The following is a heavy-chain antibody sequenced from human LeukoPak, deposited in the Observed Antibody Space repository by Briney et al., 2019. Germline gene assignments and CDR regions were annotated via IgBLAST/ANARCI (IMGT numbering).Heavy chain of an antibody. Sequence: GESLKISCKGSGYSFTSYWIGWVRQMPGKGLEWMGIIYPGDSDTRYSPSFQGQVTISADKSISTAYLQWSSLKASDTAMYYCARHRTNYRNVFWSGYGYWGQETLVTVSS. D-gene: IGHD3-3*01. V-gene: IGHV5-51*01. CDR2: IYPGDSDT. CDR1: GYSFTSYW. J-gene: IGHJ4*02. CDR3: ARHRTNYRNVFWSGYGY.